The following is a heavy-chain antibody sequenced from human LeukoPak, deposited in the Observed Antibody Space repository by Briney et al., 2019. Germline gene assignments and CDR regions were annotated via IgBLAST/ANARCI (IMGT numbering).Heavy chain of an antibody. V-gene: IGHV3-23*01. CDR2: IKGSGAST. J-gene: IGHJ4*02. CDR3: AKEESGSGWWGGYFDY. D-gene: IGHD6-19*01. CDR1: GFTFRSHA. Sequence: GGSLRLSCAASGFTFRSHAMNWVRQAPGKGLEWVSAIKGSGASTYYVDSVKGRFTISRDNAKNTVYLQVNSLRADDTAVYYCAKEESGSGWWGGYFDYWGQGTLVSVSS.